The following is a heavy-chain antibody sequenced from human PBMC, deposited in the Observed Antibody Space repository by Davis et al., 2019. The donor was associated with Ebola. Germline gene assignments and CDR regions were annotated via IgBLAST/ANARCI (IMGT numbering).Heavy chain of an antibody. CDR1: GGTFSSYA. CDR3: ARDRYSDGSGYFFEQSH. D-gene: IGHD3-22*01. V-gene: IGHV1-69*13. CDR2: IIPVFGIP. J-gene: IGHJ4*02. Sequence: SVKVSCKASGGTFSSYAISWVRQAPGQGLDWMGGIIPVFGIPKYAQKFQGRVTITADESSSTAYMELSSLRSEDTAVYYCARDRYSDGSGYFFEQSHWGQGTLVTVSS.